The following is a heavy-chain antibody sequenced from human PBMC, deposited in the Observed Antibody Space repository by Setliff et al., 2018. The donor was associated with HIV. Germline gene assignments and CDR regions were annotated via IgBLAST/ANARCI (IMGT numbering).Heavy chain of an antibody. Sequence: PSETLSLTCAAYGGSFSGYYWTWIRQPPGKGLEWIGEINHSGSPKYNPSLKSRVTVSVDTSKNQFSLKLSSVTAADTAVYYCARDSSSWYGADWFDPWGQGTLVTVSS. V-gene: IGHV4-34*01. CDR2: INHSGSP. J-gene: IGHJ5*02. CDR3: ARDSSSWYGADWFDP. D-gene: IGHD6-13*01. CDR1: GGSFSGYY.